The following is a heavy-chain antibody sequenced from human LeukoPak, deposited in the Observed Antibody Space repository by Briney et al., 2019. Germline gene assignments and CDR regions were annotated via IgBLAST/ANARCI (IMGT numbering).Heavy chain of an antibody. CDR3: ARGLSGYASSLGY. V-gene: IGHV3-74*01. D-gene: IGHD6-6*01. CDR1: GFTFGDYA. J-gene: IGHJ4*02. Sequence: GRSLRLSCTGSGFTFGDYAMTWVRQAPGKGLVWVSRINSDGSSTSYADSVRGRFSISRDNAKNTLYLQMNSLRAEDTAVYYCARGLSGYASSLGYWGQGTLITVSA. CDR2: INSDGSST.